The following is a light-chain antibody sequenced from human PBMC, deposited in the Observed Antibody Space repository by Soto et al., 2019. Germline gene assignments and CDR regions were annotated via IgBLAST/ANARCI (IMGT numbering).Light chain of an antibody. V-gene: IGKV3-11*01. CDR2: DAF. Sequence: EIVLTQSPGTLSLSPGERAPLSCRSSQSVRHFAWYQQKPGQSPRVLMSDAFTRASGTPARFSGSGSGTDFTLTISSLETADFAVYYGQQRGDRPMYTFGQGTILEI. CDR3: QQRGDRPMYT. CDR1: QSVRH. J-gene: IGKJ2*01.